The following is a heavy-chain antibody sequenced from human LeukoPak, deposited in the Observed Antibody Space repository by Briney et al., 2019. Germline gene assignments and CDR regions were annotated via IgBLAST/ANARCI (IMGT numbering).Heavy chain of an antibody. V-gene: IGHV6-1*01. CDR2: TYYRSKWYN. D-gene: IGHD2-2*01. J-gene: IGHJ3*02. CDR1: GDSVSSNSAA. Sequence: SQTLSLTCAISGDSVSSNSAAWNWIRQSPSTGLEWLGRTYYRSKWYNDYAGSVKSRITINPDTSKNQFSLQVNSVTPEDTAVYYCARSDDCSSTSCYFLDAFDIWGQGTMVTVSS. CDR3: ARSDDCSSTSCYFLDAFDI.